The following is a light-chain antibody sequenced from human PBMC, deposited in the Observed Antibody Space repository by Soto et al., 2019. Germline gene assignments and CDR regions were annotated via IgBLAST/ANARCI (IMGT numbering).Light chain of an antibody. J-gene: IGLJ2*01. CDR1: SSDVGGYNY. CDR2: DVS. CDR3: CSYAGGYTHVV. Sequence: QSALTQPRSVSGSPGQSVTISCSGTSSDVGGYNYVSWYQQHPDKAPKLMIYDVSQRPSGVPDRFSGSKSGNTASLTISGLQAEDEADYYCCSYAGGYTHVVFGGGTKLTVL. V-gene: IGLV2-11*01.